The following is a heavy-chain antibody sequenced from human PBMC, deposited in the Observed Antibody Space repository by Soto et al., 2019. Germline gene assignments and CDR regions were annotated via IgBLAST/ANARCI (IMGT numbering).Heavy chain of an antibody. V-gene: IGHV3-23*01. Sequence: PGGSRRLSCAASEFPFSIFAMIWVRQAPGKGLEWVSGVGGSNDDTHYADSVKGRFTISRDNSKNTLFLQMNSLRAEDTAVYYCAKDRVNHNSVWDPFDIWGQGTMVTVSS. CDR3: AKDRVNHNSVWDPFDI. CDR2: VGGSNDDT. D-gene: IGHD1-20*01. CDR1: EFPFSIFA. J-gene: IGHJ3*02.